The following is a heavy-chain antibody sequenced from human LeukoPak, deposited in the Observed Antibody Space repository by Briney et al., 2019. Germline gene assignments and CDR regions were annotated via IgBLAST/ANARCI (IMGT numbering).Heavy chain of an antibody. J-gene: IGHJ4*02. V-gene: IGHV3-23*01. D-gene: IGHD4-23*01. CDR3: AKDWTTVVTPKGYYFDS. Sequence: SGGSLRLSCAASGFSFNNYAMSWVRQAPGKGLEWVSAISTTSGSTYYADSVKGRFTVSRDNSKNTLSLQMDSLRVEDTALYYCAKDWTTVVTPKGYYFDSWGQGTLVTVSS. CDR2: ISTTSGST. CDR1: GFSFNNYA.